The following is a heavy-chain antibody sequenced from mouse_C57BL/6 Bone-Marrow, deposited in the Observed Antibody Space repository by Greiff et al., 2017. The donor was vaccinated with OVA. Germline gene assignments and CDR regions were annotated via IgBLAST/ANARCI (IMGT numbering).Heavy chain of an antibody. CDR1: GYTFTSYW. CDR2: IHPNSGST. D-gene: IGHD2-10*02. V-gene: IGHV1-64*01. CDR3: AAYGNRVAY. Sequence: QVQLQQPGAELVKPWASVKLSCKASGYTFTSYWMHWVKQRPGQGLEWIGMIHPNSGSTNYNEKFKSKATLTVDKSYSTAYMQLSSLTSEDSAVDYCAAYGNRVAYWCQGTLVTVSA. J-gene: IGHJ3*01.